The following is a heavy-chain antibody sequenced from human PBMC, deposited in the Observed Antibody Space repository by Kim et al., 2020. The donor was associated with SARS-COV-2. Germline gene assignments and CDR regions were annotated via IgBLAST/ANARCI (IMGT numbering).Heavy chain of an antibody. J-gene: IGHJ6*02. CDR2: IYPGDSDT. CDR3: ARQVVVVTRPTKTGENRDYYYYGMDV. D-gene: IGHD2-21*02. CDR1: GYSFTSYW. V-gene: IGHV5-51*01. Sequence: GESLKISCKGSGYSFTSYWIGWVRQMPGKGLEWMGIIYPGDSDTRYSPSFQGQVTISADKSISTAYLQWSSLKASDTAMYYCARQVVVVTRPTKTGENRDYYYYGMDVWGQGTTVTVSS.